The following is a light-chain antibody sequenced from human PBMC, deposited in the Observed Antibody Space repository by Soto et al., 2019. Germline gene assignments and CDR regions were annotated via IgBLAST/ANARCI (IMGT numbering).Light chain of an antibody. CDR1: QSVSSN. Sequence: EIVMTQSPATLSVSPGETVTLSCRASQSVSSNLAWYQQKPGQAPRLLIYAASTRATGIPARFSGSGSATELTLAISSLQSEDFAIDYCQQYINCTTTFTFGHGTKLEIK. V-gene: IGKV3-15*01. CDR2: AAS. CDR3: QQYINCTTTFT. J-gene: IGKJ2*01.